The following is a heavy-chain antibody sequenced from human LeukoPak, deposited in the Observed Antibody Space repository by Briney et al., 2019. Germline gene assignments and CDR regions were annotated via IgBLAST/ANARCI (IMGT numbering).Heavy chain of an antibody. CDR3: ARGQSSGWYEYYYYMDV. Sequence: PSETLSLTCTVSGGSISSDTYYWGWIRQPPGKGLEWIGSINYSGTTYYNPSLMSRLTISIDTSKNQFSLKLSSVTAADTAVYYCARGQSSGWYEYYYYMDVWGKGTTVTVSS. J-gene: IGHJ6*03. D-gene: IGHD6-19*01. V-gene: IGHV4-39*07. CDR1: GGSISSDTYY. CDR2: INYSGTT.